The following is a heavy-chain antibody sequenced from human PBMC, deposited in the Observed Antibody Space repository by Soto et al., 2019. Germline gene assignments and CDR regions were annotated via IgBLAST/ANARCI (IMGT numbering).Heavy chain of an antibody. D-gene: IGHD1-26*01. CDR2: IYPGDSDT. CDR1: GYSFTSYW. V-gene: IGHV5-51*01. CDR3: ARQARIEYYYYYGIDV. J-gene: IGHJ6*02. Sequence: GESLKISCKGSGYSFTSYWIGWVRQMPGKGLEWMGIIYPGDSDTRYSPSFQGEVTISADKSISTAYLQLSSLKASDTAVYYCARQARIEYYYYYGIDVWGQATTVTVSS.